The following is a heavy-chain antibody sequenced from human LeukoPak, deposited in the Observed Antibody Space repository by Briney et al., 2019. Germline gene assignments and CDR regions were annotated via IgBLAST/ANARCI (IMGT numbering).Heavy chain of an antibody. CDR1: GGSISSYY. D-gene: IGHD5-18*01. Sequence: SETLSLTCIVSGGSISSYYWSWIRQPPGKGLEWIGYIYYSGSTNYNPSLKSRVTISVDTSKNEFSLKLTSVTAADTAVYYCVRVGYAYGPVGNWFDPWGQGALVTVSS. CDR2: IYYSGST. V-gene: IGHV4-59*08. J-gene: IGHJ5*02. CDR3: VRVGYAYGPVGNWFDP.